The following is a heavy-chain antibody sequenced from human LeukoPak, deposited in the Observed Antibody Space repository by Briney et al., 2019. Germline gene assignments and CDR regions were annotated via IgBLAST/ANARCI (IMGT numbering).Heavy chain of an antibody. CDR2: MNPNSGNT. J-gene: IGHJ4*02. V-gene: IGHV1-8*03. D-gene: IGHD2-2*02. Sequence: ASVKVSCKASGYTFTSYDINWVRQATGQGLEWMGWMNPNSGNTGYAQKFQGRVTITRNTSIGTLYMELSSLRSEDTAVYYCARTRRYCSSTSCHKTFDYWGQGTLVTVSS. CDR3: ARTRRYCSSTSCHKTFDY. CDR1: GYTFTSYD.